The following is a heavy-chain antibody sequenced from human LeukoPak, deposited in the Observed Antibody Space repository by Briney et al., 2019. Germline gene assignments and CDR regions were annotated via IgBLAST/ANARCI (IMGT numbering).Heavy chain of an antibody. CDR2: INHSGST. CDR1: GGSFSGYY. Sequence: SETLSLTCAVYGGSFSGYYWSWIRQPPGKGLEWIGEINHSGSTNYNPSLKSRVTISVDTSKNQFSLKLSSVTAADTAVYYCARGTAMVTYYYYYSMDVWGQGTTVTVSS. V-gene: IGHV4-34*01. D-gene: IGHD5-18*01. J-gene: IGHJ6*02. CDR3: ARGTAMVTYYYYYSMDV.